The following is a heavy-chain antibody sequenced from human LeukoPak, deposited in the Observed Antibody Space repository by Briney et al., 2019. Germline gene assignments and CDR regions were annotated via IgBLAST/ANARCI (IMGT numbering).Heavy chain of an antibody. Sequence: GGSLRLSCVASGFTFSSYWMSWVRQAPGKGLEWVANIKQDGSEKYCVDSVKGRFTISRDNAKNSLYLQMNSLRAEDTAVYYCARVNYYYYYGMDVWGQGTTVTVSS. CDR1: GFTFSSYW. CDR3: ARVNYYYYYGMDV. J-gene: IGHJ6*02. CDR2: IKQDGSEK. V-gene: IGHV3-7*01.